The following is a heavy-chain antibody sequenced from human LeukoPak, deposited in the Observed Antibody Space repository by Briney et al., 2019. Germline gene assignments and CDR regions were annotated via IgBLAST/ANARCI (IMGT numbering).Heavy chain of an antibody. D-gene: IGHD3-10*01. CDR1: GFTFSSYG. J-gene: IGHJ4*02. Sequence: GGSLRLSCAASGFTFSSYGMSWVRQAPGKGLEWVSAISGRGGSTYYADSVKGRFTISRDNSKITLYMQMNSLRAEGTAVYYCAKGGVRGVQNDYWGQGTLVTVSS. CDR2: ISGRGGST. V-gene: IGHV3-23*01. CDR3: AKGGVRGVQNDY.